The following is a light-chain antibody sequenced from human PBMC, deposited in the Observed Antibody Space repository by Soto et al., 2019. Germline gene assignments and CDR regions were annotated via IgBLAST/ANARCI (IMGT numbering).Light chain of an antibody. CDR1: QSISSN. CDR3: QQYETWPPLT. V-gene: IGKV3-15*01. CDR2: GAT. Sequence: EILMTQSPATLSVFPGERATLSCRASQSISSNLAWYQHKPGQAPRLLIYGATTRATAIPARFSGSGSGTEFTLTISSLQSEDFAVYYCQQYETWPPLTFGGGTKVDI. J-gene: IGKJ4*01.